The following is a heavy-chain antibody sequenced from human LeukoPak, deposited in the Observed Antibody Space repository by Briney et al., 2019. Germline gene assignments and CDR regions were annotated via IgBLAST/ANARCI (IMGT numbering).Heavy chain of an antibody. CDR1: GYTLTEIS. Sequence: ASVKVSCKVFGYTLTEISIQWVRQAPGKGLEWMGGFDPEDGETIYAEKFQARVTLTEDTSRDTAYMELSSLRSEDTAVYYCATTGPVTVATTGWFDPWGQGTLVTVSS. D-gene: IGHD5-12*01. J-gene: IGHJ5*02. V-gene: IGHV1-24*01. CDR3: ATTGPVTVATTGWFDP. CDR2: FDPEDGET.